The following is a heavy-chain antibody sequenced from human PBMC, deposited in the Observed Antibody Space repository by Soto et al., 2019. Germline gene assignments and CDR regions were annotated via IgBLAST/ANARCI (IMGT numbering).Heavy chain of an antibody. CDR3: AKGWCSGGSCLYYYYYGMDV. CDR1: VFTCSSYA. J-gene: IGHJ6*02. Sequence: GSLRRSCPASVFTCSSYAMSWVRQAPGKGLEWVSAISGSGGSTYYADSVKGRFTISRDNSKNTLYLQMNSLRAEDTAVYYCAKGWCSGGSCLYYYYYGMDVWGQGTTVTVSS. V-gene: IGHV3-23*01. CDR2: ISGSGGST. D-gene: IGHD2-15*01.